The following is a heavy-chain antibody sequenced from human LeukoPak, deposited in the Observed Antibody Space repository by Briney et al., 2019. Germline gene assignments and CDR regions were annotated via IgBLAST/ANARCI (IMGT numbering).Heavy chain of an antibody. D-gene: IGHD5-12*01. CDR1: GDGVSTNSAA. CDR2: TYYRSKWYN. J-gene: IGHJ4*02. Sequence: SQTLSLTCAISGDGVSTNSAAWNWIRQSPSRGLEWLGRTYYRSKWYNDYVVSVKSRITINADTSKNQFSLQLNSVTPEDTAVYYCARGGLRFGVFDYWGQGSLVTVSS. V-gene: IGHV6-1*01. CDR3: ARGGLRFGVFDY.